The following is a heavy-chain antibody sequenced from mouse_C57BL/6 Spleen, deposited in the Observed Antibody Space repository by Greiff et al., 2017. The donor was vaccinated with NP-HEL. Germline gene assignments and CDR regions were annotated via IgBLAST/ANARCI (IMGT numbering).Heavy chain of an antibody. Sequence: QVQLKHSGAELARPGASVKMSCKASGYTFTSYTMHWVKQRPGQGLEWIGYINPSSGYTKYNQKFKDKATLTADKSSSTAYMQLSSLTSEDSAVYYCARGPYDYGYFDVWGTGTTVTVSS. CDR1: GYTFTSYT. J-gene: IGHJ1*03. CDR2: INPSSGYT. CDR3: ARGPYDYGYFDV. D-gene: IGHD2-3*01. V-gene: IGHV1-4*01.